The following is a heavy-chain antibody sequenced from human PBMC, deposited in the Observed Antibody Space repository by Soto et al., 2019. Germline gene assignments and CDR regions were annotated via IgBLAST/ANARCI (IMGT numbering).Heavy chain of an antibody. D-gene: IGHD2-8*02. CDR3: AKSTGGTANGLDV. CDR2: ISWKSGSI. J-gene: IGHJ6*02. V-gene: IGHV3-9*01. CDR1: GFSFGDYA. Sequence: EVQLVESEGDLVQPGRSLRLSCAASGFSFGDYAMHWVRQAPGKGLGWVSGISWKSGSIGYADSVKGRFTISRDNAKKSLYLQMNSLRAEDTALYYCAKSTGGTANGLDVWGQGTTVTVSS.